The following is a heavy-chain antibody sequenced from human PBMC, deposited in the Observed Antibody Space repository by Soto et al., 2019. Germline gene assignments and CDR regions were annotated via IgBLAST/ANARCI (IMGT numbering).Heavy chain of an antibody. J-gene: IGHJ4*02. D-gene: IGHD3-9*01. CDR2: GYYSGST. Sequence: SETLSLTCTVSGTSMSGHFWSWMRQPPGKGLEWIGDGYYSGSTLYNPSLKSRVTISVDTSKNQFSLKLSSVTAADTAVYYCAREDYDILTGYGFWGQGTLVTVSS. CDR3: AREDYDILTGYGF. V-gene: IGHV4-59*11. CDR1: GTSMSGHF.